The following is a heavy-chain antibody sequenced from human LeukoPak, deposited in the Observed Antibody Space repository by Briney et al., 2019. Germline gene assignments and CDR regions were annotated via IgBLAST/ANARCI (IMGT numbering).Heavy chain of an antibody. V-gene: IGHV3-30*18. Sequence: GGSLRLSCAASGFPFSSYGMHWVRQAPGKGLEWVAAISNDGNNKFYADSVKGRFTISRDNPKNTMNLQMNSLRAEDTAVYYCAKDIPIGDAFDIWGQGTMVTVSS. CDR1: GFPFSSYG. J-gene: IGHJ3*02. CDR3: AKDIPIGDAFDI. CDR2: ISNDGNNK.